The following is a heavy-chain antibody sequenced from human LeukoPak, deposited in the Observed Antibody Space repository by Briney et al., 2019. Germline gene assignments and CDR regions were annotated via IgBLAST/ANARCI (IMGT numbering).Heavy chain of an antibody. J-gene: IGHJ4*02. D-gene: IGHD3-3*01. Sequence: GGSLRLSCAASGFTFSSYSMNWVRQAPGKGLGWVSYISSSSSTIYYADSVKGRFTISRDNAKNSLYLQMNSLRAEDTALYYCAKDKYYDQYYFDYWGQGTLVTVSS. CDR1: GFTFSSYS. CDR3: AKDKYYDQYYFDY. CDR2: ISSSSSTI. V-gene: IGHV3-48*01.